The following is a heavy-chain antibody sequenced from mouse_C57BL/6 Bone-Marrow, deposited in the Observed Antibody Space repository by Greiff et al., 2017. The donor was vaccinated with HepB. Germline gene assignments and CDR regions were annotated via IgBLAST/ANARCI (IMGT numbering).Heavy chain of an antibody. J-gene: IGHJ3*01. Sequence: QVHVKQSGAELVRPGTSVKMSCKASGYTFTNYWIGWAKQRPGHGLEWIGDIYPGGGYTNYNEKFKGKATLTADKSSSTAYMQFSSLTSEDSAIYYCARGGGTPFAYWGQGTLVTVSA. CDR2: IYPGGGYT. CDR3: ARGGGTPFAY. CDR1: GYTFTNYW. V-gene: IGHV1-63*01. D-gene: IGHD2-14*01.